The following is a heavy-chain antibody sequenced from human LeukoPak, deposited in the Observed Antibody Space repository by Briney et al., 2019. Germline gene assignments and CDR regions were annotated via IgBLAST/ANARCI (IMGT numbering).Heavy chain of an antibody. CDR2: IYYSGTT. CDR3: ARLRFDFWSGYTHPYFDS. Sequence: SETLSLTCTVSGGSISSSSYSWGWIRQPPGKGLEWIGSIYYSGTTYYNPSLKSRVTISVDTSKIQFSLKLSSVAATDTAVYFCARLRFDFWSGYTHPYFDSWGQGNLVTVSS. J-gene: IGHJ4*02. V-gene: IGHV4-39*01. CDR1: GGSISSSSYS. D-gene: IGHD3-3*01.